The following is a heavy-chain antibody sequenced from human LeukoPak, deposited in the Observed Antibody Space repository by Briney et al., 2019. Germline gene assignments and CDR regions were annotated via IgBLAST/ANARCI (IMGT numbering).Heavy chain of an antibody. V-gene: IGHV4-39*07. CDR3: ARVIPAPTVVRTDNWFDP. CDR2: IYYSGST. D-gene: IGHD4-23*01. J-gene: IGHJ5*02. Sequence: PSETLSLTCTVSGGSISSSSYYWGWIRQPPGKGLEWIGSIYYSGSTYYNPSLKSRVTISVDTSKNQFSLKLSSVTAADTAVYYCARVIPAPTVVRTDNWFDPWGQGTLVTVSS. CDR1: GGSISSSSYY.